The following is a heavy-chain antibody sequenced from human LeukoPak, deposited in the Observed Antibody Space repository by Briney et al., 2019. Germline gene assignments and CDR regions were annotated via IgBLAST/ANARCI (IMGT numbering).Heavy chain of an antibody. CDR1: GGSFSGYY. CDR2: INHSGST. CDR3: ARDVRYYYYYYMDV. D-gene: IGHD6-6*01. V-gene: IGHV4-34*01. Sequence: SETLSLTCAVYGGSFSGYYWSWIRQPPGKGLEWIGEINHSGSTNYNPSLKSRVTISVDASKNQFSLKLSSVTAADTAVYYCARDVRYYYYYYMDVWGKGTTVTVSS. J-gene: IGHJ6*03.